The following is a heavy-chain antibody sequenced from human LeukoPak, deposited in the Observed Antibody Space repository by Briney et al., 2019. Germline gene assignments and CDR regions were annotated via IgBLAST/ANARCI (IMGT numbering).Heavy chain of an antibody. CDR1: GGSISSYY. V-gene: IGHV4-4*07. J-gene: IGHJ3*02. Sequence: SETLSLTCTVSGGSISSYYWSWIRQPAGKGLEWIGRIYTSGSTNYNPSLKSRATMSVDTSKNQFSLKLSSVTAADTAVYYCAREYLVGAISDAFDIWGQGTMVTVSS. D-gene: IGHD1-26*01. CDR3: AREYLVGAISDAFDI. CDR2: IYTSGST.